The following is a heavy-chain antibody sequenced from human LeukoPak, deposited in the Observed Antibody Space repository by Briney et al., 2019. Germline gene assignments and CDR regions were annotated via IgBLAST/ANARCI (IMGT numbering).Heavy chain of an antibody. CDR3: AKDGDPFHSGAAAGYYFDY. J-gene: IGHJ4*02. CDR2: IRYDGSNK. Sequence: PGGSLRLSCAASGFTFSSYGMHWARQAPGKGLEWVAFIRYDGSNKYYADSVKGRFTISRDNSKNTLYLQMNSLRAEDTAVYYCAKDGDPFHSGAAAGYYFDYWGQGTLVTVSS. CDR1: GFTFSSYG. V-gene: IGHV3-30*02. D-gene: IGHD6-13*01.